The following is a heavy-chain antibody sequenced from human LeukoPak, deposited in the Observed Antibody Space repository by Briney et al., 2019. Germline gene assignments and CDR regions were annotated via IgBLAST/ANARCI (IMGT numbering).Heavy chain of an antibody. D-gene: IGHD2-8*01. CDR2: ISGGGVST. J-gene: IGHJ4*02. CDR3: AKWASTYGTYNFDS. CDR1: GFTFSNYA. V-gene: IGHV3-23*01. Sequence: GGSLRLSCAASGFTFSNYAMSWVRQVPGKGLQWVSSISGGGVSTYYAESVKGRFTISRDNSKNTVYLQMNSLRDEDTAIYYCAKWASTYGTYNFDSLGQGTLVTVSS.